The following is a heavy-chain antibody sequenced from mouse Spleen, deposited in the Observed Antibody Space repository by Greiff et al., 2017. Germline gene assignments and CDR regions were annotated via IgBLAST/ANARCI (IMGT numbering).Heavy chain of an antibody. CDR2: IWAGGST. V-gene: IGHV2-9*02. Sequence: VQGVESGPGLVAPSQSLSITCTVSGFSLTSYGVHWVRQPPGKGLEWLGVIWAGGSTNYNSALMSRLSISKDNSKSQVFLKMNSLQTDDTAMYYCARDESPYAMDYWGQGTSVTVSS. CDR3: ARDESPYAMDY. CDR1: GFSLTSYG. J-gene: IGHJ4*01.